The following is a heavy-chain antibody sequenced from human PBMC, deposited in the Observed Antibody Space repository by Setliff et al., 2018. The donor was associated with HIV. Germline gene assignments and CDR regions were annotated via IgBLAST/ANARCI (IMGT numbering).Heavy chain of an antibody. V-gene: IGHV1-46*01. J-gene: IGHJ5*02. Sequence: ASVKVSCKASGYTFTSYYMHWVRQAPGQGLEWMGIINPSGGSTSYAQKFQGRVTMTTDTSTTIAYMELRSLRSDDTAVYYCARGHSSSWTGWFDPWGQGTLVTVSS. CDR1: GYTFTSYY. CDR3: ARGHSSSWTGWFDP. CDR2: INPSGGST. D-gene: IGHD6-13*01.